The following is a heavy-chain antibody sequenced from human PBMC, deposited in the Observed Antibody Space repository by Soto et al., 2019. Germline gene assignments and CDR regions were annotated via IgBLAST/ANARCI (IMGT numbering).Heavy chain of an antibody. CDR2: VYYTGST. Sequence: SETLSLTCTVSGGSVNSGSYYWSWIRQPPGRGLEWIGYVYYTGSTNYNPSLKSRVTMSVDTSRSQSSLKLSSVTAEDTAVYYCAKAPQSTYSSGWLDYWGQGTLVTVPQ. V-gene: IGHV4-61*01. CDR1: GGSVNSGSYY. D-gene: IGHD6-19*01. J-gene: IGHJ4*02. CDR3: AKAPQSTYSSGWLDY.